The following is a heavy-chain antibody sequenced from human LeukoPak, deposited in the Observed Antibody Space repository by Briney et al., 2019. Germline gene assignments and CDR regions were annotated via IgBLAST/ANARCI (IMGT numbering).Heavy chain of an antibody. CDR1: GGSISSYC. CDR2: IYTSGST. V-gene: IGHV4-4*07. Sequence: SETLSLTCTVSGGSISSYCWSWIRQPAGKGLEWIGRIYTSGSTNYNPSLKSRVTMSVDTSKNQFSLKLSSVTAADTAVYYCARGIYYYGSGRGVNWFDPWDQGTLVTVSS. J-gene: IGHJ5*02. D-gene: IGHD3-10*01. CDR3: ARGIYYYGSGRGVNWFDP.